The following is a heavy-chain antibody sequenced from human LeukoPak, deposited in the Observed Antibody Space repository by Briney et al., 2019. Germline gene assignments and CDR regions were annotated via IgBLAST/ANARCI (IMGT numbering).Heavy chain of an antibody. CDR3: ARGRGSWYGVYFDY. V-gene: IGHV3-7*01. Sequence: GGSLRLSCAASGFTFTDYWMSWVRQAPGKGLEWVANIKRDGSEKYYVDSVKGRFTISRDNAKNTLYLQMNSLRTEDTAVYYCARGRGSWYGVYFDYWGQGTLVTVSS. J-gene: IGHJ4*02. D-gene: IGHD6-13*01. CDR2: IKRDGSEK. CDR1: GFTFTDYW.